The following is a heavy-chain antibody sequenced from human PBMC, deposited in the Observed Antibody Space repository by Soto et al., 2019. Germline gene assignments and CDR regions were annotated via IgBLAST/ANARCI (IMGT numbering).Heavy chain of an antibody. V-gene: IGHV4-34*01. CDR3: AQNSSYGNGHY. CDR1: GCS. D-gene: IGHD5-12*01. Sequence: GCSRCRIIKTPGKGLEWIGEINHSGSTNYNPSLKSRVTISVDTSKNQFSLKLSSVNAADFFVYNWAQNSSYGNGHYWGTGPLVTV. J-gene: IGHJ4*02. CDR2: INHSGST.